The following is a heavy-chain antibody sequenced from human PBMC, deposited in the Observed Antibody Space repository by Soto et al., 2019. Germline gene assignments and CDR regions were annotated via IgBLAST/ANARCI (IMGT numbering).Heavy chain of an antibody. Sequence: EVQLVESGGGLVKPGGSLRLSCAASGFTFSSYSMNWVRQAPGKGLEWVSSISSSSSYIYYADSVKGRFTISRDNAKNSLYLQMDSLRAEDTAVYYCAREMYYYDSSGYYFDAFDIWGQGTMVTVSS. J-gene: IGHJ3*02. CDR1: GFTFSSYS. CDR2: ISSSSSYI. D-gene: IGHD3-22*01. CDR3: AREMYYYDSSGYYFDAFDI. V-gene: IGHV3-21*01.